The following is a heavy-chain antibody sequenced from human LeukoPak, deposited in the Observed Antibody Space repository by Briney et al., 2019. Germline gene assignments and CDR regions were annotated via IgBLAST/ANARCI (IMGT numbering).Heavy chain of an antibody. D-gene: IGHD5-18*01. Sequence: GESLKISCKGSGXSFSSYWIGWVRQMPGKGLEWMGIIFPGDSDTRYSPSFQGQVTISADKSISTAYLQWSSLKASDTAMYYCARRDTAMVNFDYWGQGTLVTVSS. V-gene: IGHV5-51*01. CDR3: ARRDTAMVNFDY. CDR2: IFPGDSDT. J-gene: IGHJ4*02. CDR1: GXSFSSYW.